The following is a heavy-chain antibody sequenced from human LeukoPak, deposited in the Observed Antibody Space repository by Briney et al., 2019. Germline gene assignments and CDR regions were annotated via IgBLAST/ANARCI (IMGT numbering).Heavy chain of an antibody. D-gene: IGHD1-1*01. CDR1: GFTFSSYS. J-gene: IGHJ4*02. CDR3: ARVGAGTHYFDY. Sequence: GGSLRLSCAASGFTFSSYSMNWVRQAPGKGLEWVSSISSSSSYIYYADSVRGRFTISRDNAKNSLFPQMNSLRAEDTAVYYCARVGAGTHYFDYWGQGTLVTVSS. V-gene: IGHV3-21*01. CDR2: ISSSSSYI.